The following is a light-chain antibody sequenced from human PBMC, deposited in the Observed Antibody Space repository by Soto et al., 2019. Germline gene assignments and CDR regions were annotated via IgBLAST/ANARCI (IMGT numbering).Light chain of an antibody. CDR3: QQYGSSPWT. Sequence: EIVLTQSPGTLSLSPGERATLSCRASQSVSSSYLAWYQQKPGQAPSLLLYGASSRATGIPARFSGSGSGADFPLTISRLEPEDFAVYYCQQYGSSPWTFGQGTKVEIK. CDR1: QSVSSSY. CDR2: GAS. V-gene: IGKV3-20*01. J-gene: IGKJ1*01.